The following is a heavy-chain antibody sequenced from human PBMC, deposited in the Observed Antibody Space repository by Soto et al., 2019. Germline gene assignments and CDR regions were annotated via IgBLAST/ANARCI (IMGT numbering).Heavy chain of an antibody. CDR2: ISSSRAYI. J-gene: IGHJ4*02. CDR1: GFTFGSFT. V-gene: IGHV3-21*06. CDR3: ARDGLTFGGD. Sequence: EVHLVEAGGGLVKPGESLTLSCAASGFTFGSFTLNWVRQAPGKGLEWVSSISSSRAYIYYAESVKGRFTISRDNARSTLYLQMNSLRLDDTAVYFWARDGLTFGGDWGQGTLVAVSS. D-gene: IGHD3-16*01.